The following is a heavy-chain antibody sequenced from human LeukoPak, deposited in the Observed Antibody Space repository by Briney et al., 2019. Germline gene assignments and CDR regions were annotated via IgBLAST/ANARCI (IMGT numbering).Heavy chain of an antibody. CDR3: ARWSHFGRKMVRGVDEYYFDY. V-gene: IGHV4-59*08. D-gene: IGHD3-10*01. J-gene: IGHJ4*02. CDR2: IYYSGST. CDR1: GGSISSYY. Sequence: SETLSLTCTVSGGSISSYYWSWIRQPPGKGLEWIGYIYYSGSTNYNPSLKSRVTISVDTSKNQFSLKLSSVTAADTAVYYCARWSHFGRKMVRGVDEYYFDYWVQGTMVTVSS.